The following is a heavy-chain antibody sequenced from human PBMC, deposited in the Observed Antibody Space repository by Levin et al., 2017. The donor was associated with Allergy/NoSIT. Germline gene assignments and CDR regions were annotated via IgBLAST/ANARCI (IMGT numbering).Heavy chain of an antibody. CDR1: GFTFSSYE. J-gene: IGHJ4*02. V-gene: IGHV3-48*03. CDR2: ISSSGSTI. CDR3: ARQLGNFWSGYNYFDY. Sequence: QPVGSLRLSCAASGFTFSSYEMNWVRQAPGKGLEWVSYISSSGSTIYYADSVKGRFTISRDNAKNSLYLQMNSLRAEDTAVYYCARQLGNFWSGYNYFDYWGQGTLVTVSS. D-gene: IGHD3-3*01.